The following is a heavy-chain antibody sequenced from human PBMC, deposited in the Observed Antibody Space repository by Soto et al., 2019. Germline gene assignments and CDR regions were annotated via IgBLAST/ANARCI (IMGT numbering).Heavy chain of an antibody. CDR2: IYSSGST. Sequence: XVTLSLTCTVSGGPISSYYWSWIRQPAGKGLEWIGRIYSSGSTNYNPSLKSRVTMSVDSSKNQFSLKLNSVTAADTAVYYCARDWGVVAFDPWGQGTLVTVSS. CDR1: GGPISSYY. CDR3: ARDWGVVAFDP. J-gene: IGHJ5*02. V-gene: IGHV4-4*07. D-gene: IGHD2-15*01.